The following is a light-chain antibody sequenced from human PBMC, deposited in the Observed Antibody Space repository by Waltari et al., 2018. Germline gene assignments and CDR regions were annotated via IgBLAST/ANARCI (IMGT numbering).Light chain of an antibody. V-gene: IGKV3-20*01. J-gene: IGKJ1*01. Sequence: EIMLTQSPGTLSLSPGERATLPCRASQSISKYLAWYQQKPGQAPRHLIHDASIRATGIPDRFSGSGYGTDFSLTISRLEPEDYAVYYCQKYGSLPATFGRGTKVEIK. CDR1: QSISKY. CDR2: DAS. CDR3: QKYGSLPAT.